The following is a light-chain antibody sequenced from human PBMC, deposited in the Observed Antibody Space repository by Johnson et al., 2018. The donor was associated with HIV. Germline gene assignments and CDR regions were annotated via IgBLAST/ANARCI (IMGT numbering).Light chain of an antibody. CDR3: GTWHSSLIAFYV. CDR2: DNN. J-gene: IGLJ1*01. CDR1: SSNIGKNY. V-gene: IGLV1-51*01. Sequence: QSVLTQPPSVSAAPGQRVTISCSGSSSNIGKNYVSWYQQLPGTAPTLLFYDNNKRPSGIPDRFSGSKSGTYATLGIAGLQPGDEADYYCGTWHSSLIAFYVFGTGTKVTVL.